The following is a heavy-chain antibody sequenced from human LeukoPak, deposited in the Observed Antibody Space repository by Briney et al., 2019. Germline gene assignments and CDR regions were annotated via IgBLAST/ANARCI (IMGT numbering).Heavy chain of an antibody. V-gene: IGHV3-21*01. CDR1: GFTFSSYS. Sequence: GGSLRLSCAASGFTFSSYSVNWVRQAPGKGLDWVSSISSSSSYIYYAESVKVRFTISRDNAKNSLFQLKSSLRAEDAAVYYCTKGKAVVTVGGMIVTGFDYWGQGAQVTVCS. CDR2: ISSSSSYI. D-gene: IGHD3-22*01. CDR3: TKGKAVVTVGGMIVTGFDY. J-gene: IGHJ4*02.